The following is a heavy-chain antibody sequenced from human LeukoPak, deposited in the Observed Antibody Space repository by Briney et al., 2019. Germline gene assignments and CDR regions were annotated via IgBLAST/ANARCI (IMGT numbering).Heavy chain of an antibody. J-gene: IGHJ3*02. CDR3: RSGPTRSDAFDI. Sequence: GESLRLSCAASGFTFSDYYMSWIRQAPGKGLEWVSYISSSGSTIYYADSVKGRFTISRDNAKNSLYLQMNSLRAEDTAVYYCRSGPTRSDAFDIWGQGTMVTVSS. D-gene: IGHD5-12*01. CDR2: ISSSGSTI. CDR1: GFTFSDYY. V-gene: IGHV3-11*04.